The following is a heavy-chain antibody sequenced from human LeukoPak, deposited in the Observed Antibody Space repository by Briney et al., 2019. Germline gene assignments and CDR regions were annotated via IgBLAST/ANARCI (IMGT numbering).Heavy chain of an antibody. CDR3: ARVRSVGGNPHAFNI. Sequence: GGSLRLPCTASGVTFSGYSMNWVRQAPGKGLEWVSAITATSLHIYYADSVKGRFTISRDNAKNSLYLQMNSLRVEDTALCYCARVRSVGGNPHAFNIWGQGTMVTVSS. D-gene: IGHD4-23*01. V-gene: IGHV3-21*01. CDR2: ITATSLHI. CDR1: GVTFSGYS. J-gene: IGHJ3*02.